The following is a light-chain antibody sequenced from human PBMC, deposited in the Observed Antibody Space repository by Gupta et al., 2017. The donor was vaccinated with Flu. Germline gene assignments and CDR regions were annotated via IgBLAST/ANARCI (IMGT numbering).Light chain of an antibody. V-gene: IGLV3-9*01. Sequence: SYELTQPLSVSVALGQTARVTCGGNNIGTKYVHWYQQKPAQAPVLVIHRDSNRPSGIPGRFSGSKSGNTAILTISRAQAGDEADYYCQVWDSTAYWVFGGGTKLTVL. CDR3: QVWDSTAYWV. CDR1: NIGTKY. J-gene: IGLJ3*02. CDR2: RDS.